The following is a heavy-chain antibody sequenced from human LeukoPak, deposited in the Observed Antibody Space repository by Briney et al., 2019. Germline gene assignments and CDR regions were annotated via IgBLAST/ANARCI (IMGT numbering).Heavy chain of an antibody. V-gene: IGHV3-43*02. CDR2: ISGDGDST. Sequence: GGSLRLSCAASGFTFDDYAMHWVRQAPGKGLEWVSLISGDGDSTYYADSVKGRFTISRDNSKNSLYLQMNSLRTDDTALYYCAKEVRRAYSYGPRYDYYYGMDVWGQGTTVTVSS. D-gene: IGHD5-18*01. J-gene: IGHJ6*02. CDR1: GFTFDDYA. CDR3: AKEVRRAYSYGPRYDYYYGMDV.